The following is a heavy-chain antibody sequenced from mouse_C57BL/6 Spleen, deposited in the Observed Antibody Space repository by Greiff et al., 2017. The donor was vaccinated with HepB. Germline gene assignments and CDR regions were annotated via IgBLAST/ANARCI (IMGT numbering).Heavy chain of an antibody. CDR1: GYSITSGYY. CDR3: ARGEGSNWYFDY. CDR2: ISYDGSN. J-gene: IGHJ2*01. D-gene: IGHD4-1*01. V-gene: IGHV3-6*01. Sequence: DVKLQESGPGLVKPSQSLSLTCSVTGYSITSGYYWNWIRQFPGNKLEWMGYISYDGSNNYNPSLKNRISITRDTSKNQFFLKLNSVTTEDTATYYCARGEGSNWYFDYWGQGTTLTVSS.